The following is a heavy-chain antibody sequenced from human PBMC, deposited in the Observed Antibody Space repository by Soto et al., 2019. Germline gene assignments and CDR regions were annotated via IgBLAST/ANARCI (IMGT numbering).Heavy chain of an antibody. Sequence: QVQLVQSGAEVKKPGASVKVSCKASGYTFTGYYMHWVRQAPGQGLEWMGWINPNSGGTNYAQKFQGWVTMTRDTSISTAYMELSRLRSDDTAVYYCARDGAVADYYYYYGMDVWGQGTTVTVSS. CDR2: INPNSGGT. CDR1: GYTFTGYY. CDR3: ARDGAVADYYYYYGMDV. D-gene: IGHD6-19*01. V-gene: IGHV1-2*04. J-gene: IGHJ6*02.